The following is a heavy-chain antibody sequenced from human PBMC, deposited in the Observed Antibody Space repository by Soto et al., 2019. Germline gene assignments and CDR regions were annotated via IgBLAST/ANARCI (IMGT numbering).Heavy chain of an antibody. Sequence: GGCLRLSCAASGFTVDDYGMSWVRKVQGKGLEWVAGINWNGRTRNYADSVKGRFTISRDNAKNSLYLQMNSLRAEDTALYYCARVYGSSWYGHWFDPWGQGTLVTVSS. J-gene: IGHJ5*02. CDR1: GFTVDDYG. CDR2: INWNGRTR. V-gene: IGHV3-20*04. CDR3: ARVYGSSWYGHWFDP. D-gene: IGHD6-13*01.